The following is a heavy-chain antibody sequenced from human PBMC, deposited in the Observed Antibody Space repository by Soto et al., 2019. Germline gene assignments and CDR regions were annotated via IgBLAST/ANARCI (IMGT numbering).Heavy chain of an antibody. CDR3: ARDSDFGVGTFDP. D-gene: IGHD3-3*01. CDR1: GGSVSSGSYY. CDR2: IYYSGST. J-gene: IGHJ5*02. V-gene: IGHV4-61*01. Sequence: PSETLSLTCTVSGGSVSSGSYYWSWIRQPPGKGLEWIGYIYYSGSTNYNPSLKSRVTISVDTSKNQFSLKLSSVTAADTAVYYCARDSDFGVGTFDPWGQGTLVTVSS.